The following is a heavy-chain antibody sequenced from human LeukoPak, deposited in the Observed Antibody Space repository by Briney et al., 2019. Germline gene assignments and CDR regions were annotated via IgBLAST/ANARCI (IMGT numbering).Heavy chain of an antibody. CDR2: ISGSGGST. Sequence: GGSLRLSCAASGFTFSSYGMHWVRQAPGKGLEWVSTISGSGGSTYYTDSVKGRFTISRDTSKNTIYLQMISLRVEDTAVYYCAKDLHTSSWSWRFDYWGQGTLVTVSS. J-gene: IGHJ4*02. CDR3: AKDLHTSSWSWRFDY. V-gene: IGHV3-23*01. CDR1: GFTFSSYG. D-gene: IGHD6-13*01.